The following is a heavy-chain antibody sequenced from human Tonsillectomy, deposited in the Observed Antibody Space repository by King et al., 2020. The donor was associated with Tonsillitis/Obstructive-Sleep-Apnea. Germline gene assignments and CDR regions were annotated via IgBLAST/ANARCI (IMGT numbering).Heavy chain of an antibody. CDR2: IIPIFGTA. CDR1: GGTFSSYA. D-gene: IGHD3-3*01. Sequence: QLVQSGAEVKKPGSSVKVSCKASGGTFSSYAISWVRQAPGQGLEWMGGIIPIFGTANYAQTFQGRVTITADESTSTAYMELSSLRSEDTAVYYCARTHYDFSSGSPSEIDYWGQGTLVTVSS. J-gene: IGHJ4*02. CDR3: ARTHYDFSSGSPSEIDY. V-gene: IGHV1-69*01.